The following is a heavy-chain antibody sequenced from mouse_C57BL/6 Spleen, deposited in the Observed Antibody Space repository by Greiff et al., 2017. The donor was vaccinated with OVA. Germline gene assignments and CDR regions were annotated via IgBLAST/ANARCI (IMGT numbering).Heavy chain of an antibody. J-gene: IGHJ4*01. CDR2: IYPGGGDT. CDR1: GYAFSSYW. Sequence: VQLQQSGAELVKPGASVKISCKASGYAFSSYWMNWVKPRPGKGLEWIGQIYPGGGDTNYNGKFKGKATLTADKSSSTAYMQLSSLTSEDSAVYFCARWVDGYYAMDYWGQGTSVTVSS. CDR3: ARWVDGYYAMDY. V-gene: IGHV1-80*01.